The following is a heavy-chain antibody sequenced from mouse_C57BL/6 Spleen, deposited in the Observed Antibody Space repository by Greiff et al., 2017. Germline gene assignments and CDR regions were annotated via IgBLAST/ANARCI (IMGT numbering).Heavy chain of an antibody. J-gene: IGHJ1*03. V-gene: IGHV14-3*01. CDR2: IDPANGNT. D-gene: IGHD1-1*01. Sequence: PEQGLEWLGRIDPANGNTKYAPKFQGKATITADTSSNTAYLQLSSLTSEDTAIYYCARGAYYYGSREYFGVWGTGTTVTVSS. CDR3: ARGAYYYGSREYFGV.